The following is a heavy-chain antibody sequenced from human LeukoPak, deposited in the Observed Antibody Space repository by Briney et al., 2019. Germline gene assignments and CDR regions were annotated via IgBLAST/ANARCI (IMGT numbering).Heavy chain of an antibody. J-gene: IGHJ4*02. Sequence: GGSLRLSCAASGFTFSSYSMNWVRQAPGKGLEWVSSISSNSSYIYYADSVKGRFTISRDNAKNSLYLQMNSLRAEDTAVYYCARDLGYCSSTSCQVFDYWGQGTLVTVSS. CDR2: ISSNSSYI. V-gene: IGHV3-21*01. D-gene: IGHD2-2*01. CDR1: GFTFSSYS. CDR3: ARDLGYCSSTSCQVFDY.